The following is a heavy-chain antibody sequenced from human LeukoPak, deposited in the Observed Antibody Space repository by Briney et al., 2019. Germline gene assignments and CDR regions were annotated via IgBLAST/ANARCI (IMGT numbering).Heavy chain of an antibody. D-gene: IGHD5-24*01. CDR3: AKDSWGRDGYKWRVGMPDY. V-gene: IGHV1-2*02. CDR1: GYTFTGYY. Sequence: ASVKVSCKASGYTFTGYYMHWVRQAPGQGLEWMGWINPNSGGTNYAQKFQGRVTMTRDTSISTAYMELSRLRSDDTAVYYCAKDSWGRDGYKWRVGMPDYWGQGTLVTVSS. CDR2: INPNSGGT. J-gene: IGHJ4*02.